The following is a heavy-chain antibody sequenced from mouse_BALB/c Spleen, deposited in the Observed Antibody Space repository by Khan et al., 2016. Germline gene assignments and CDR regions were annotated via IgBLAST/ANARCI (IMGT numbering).Heavy chain of an antibody. CDR3: AGINA. V-gene: IGHV14-3*02. J-gene: IGHJ2*01. Sequence: VQLQQPGAELVKPGASVKLSCTASGFNIKDTYMHWVKQRPEQGLEWIGRIDPANGNTKYDPKFQGKATITADTSSNTAYLQLSSLTSEHTSVYYCAGINAWGQGTTLTVSS. CDR2: IDPANGNT. CDR1: GFNIKDTY.